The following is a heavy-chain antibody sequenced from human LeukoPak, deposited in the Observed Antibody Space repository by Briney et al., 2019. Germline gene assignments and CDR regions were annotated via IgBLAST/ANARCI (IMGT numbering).Heavy chain of an antibody. CDR2: ISSSSSYI. Sequence: PGGALRLSRAASGVTFSSYSMNWVRQAPGKGLEWVSSISSSSSYIYYADSVKGRVTISRDNAKNSLYLQMNSLRAEDTAVYYCARALPNKDIVVVVAAKPNWFDPWGQGTLVTVSS. V-gene: IGHV3-21*01. CDR1: GVTFSSYS. J-gene: IGHJ5*02. D-gene: IGHD2-15*01. CDR3: ARALPNKDIVVVVAAKPNWFDP.